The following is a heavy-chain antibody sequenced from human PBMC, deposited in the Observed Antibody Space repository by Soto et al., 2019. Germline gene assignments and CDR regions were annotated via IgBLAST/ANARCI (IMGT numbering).Heavy chain of an antibody. CDR3: ARPREGALNYYYYYMDG. CDR1: SGSISSSNW. J-gene: IGHJ6*03. V-gene: IGHV4-4*02. CDR2: IYHSGST. Sequence: PSETLSLTCAVSSGSISSSNWWSWVRQPPGKGLEWIGEIYHSGSTNYNPSLKSRVTISVDKSKNQFSLKLSSVTAADTAVYYCARPREGALNYYYYYMDGWGKGTTVTVSS.